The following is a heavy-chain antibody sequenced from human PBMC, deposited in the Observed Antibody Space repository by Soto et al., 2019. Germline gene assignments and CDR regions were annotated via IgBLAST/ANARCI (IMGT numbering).Heavy chain of an antibody. V-gene: IGHV4-30-4*01. CDR1: GGSISSGDNY. Sequence: QVQLQESGPGLVKPSQTLSLTCTVSGGSISSGDNYWSWIRQPPGKGLEWIGYIYYSGSTYYNPSLKGRVTISVDPPKNQFSLKLSSVTAADTAVYYCARVGAVGATTADYWGQGTLVTVSS. CDR3: ARVGAVGATTADY. CDR2: IYYSGST. D-gene: IGHD1-26*01. J-gene: IGHJ4*02.